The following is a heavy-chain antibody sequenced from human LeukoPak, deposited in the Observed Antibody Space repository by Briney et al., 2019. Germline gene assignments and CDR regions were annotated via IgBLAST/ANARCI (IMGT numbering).Heavy chain of an antibody. V-gene: IGHV1-2*02. D-gene: IGHD1-26*01. CDR3: ARDISGSYDY. Sequence: ASVKVSCKTSGYTFSDYDIHWVRQAPGEGLEWVGRMNVISGGTTYAQRFQGRVTMTRDTSITTAYVELSRLRSDDTALYYCARDISGSYDYWGPGTRVTVSS. J-gene: IGHJ4*02. CDR2: MNVISGGT. CDR1: GYTFSDYD.